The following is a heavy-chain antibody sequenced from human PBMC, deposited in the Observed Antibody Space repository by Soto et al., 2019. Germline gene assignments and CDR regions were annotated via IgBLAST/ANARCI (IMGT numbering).Heavy chain of an antibody. D-gene: IGHD3-10*01. Sequence: ASVKVSCKASGGTFSSYAISWVRQAPGQGLEWMGGIIPIFGTANYAQKFQGRVTITADESTSTAYMELSSLRSEDTAVYYCAREGRPNYYGSGSYSPVWGQGTTVTVSS. J-gene: IGHJ6*02. CDR3: AREGRPNYYGSGSYSPV. CDR2: IIPIFGTA. CDR1: GGTFSSYA. V-gene: IGHV1-69*13.